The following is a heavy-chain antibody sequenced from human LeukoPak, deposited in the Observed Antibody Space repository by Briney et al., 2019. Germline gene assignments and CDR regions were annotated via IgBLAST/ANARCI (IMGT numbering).Heavy chain of an antibody. Sequence: SETLSLTCAVYGGSFSGYYWSWIRQPPEKGLEWIGEINHSGSINYNPSLKSRVTISVDTSTSTVYMELSSLRSEDTAVYYCARENGGSYYFDYWGQGTLVTVSS. J-gene: IGHJ4*02. V-gene: IGHV4-34*01. CDR1: GGSFSGYY. CDR3: ARENGGSYYFDY. D-gene: IGHD1-26*01. CDR2: INHSGSI.